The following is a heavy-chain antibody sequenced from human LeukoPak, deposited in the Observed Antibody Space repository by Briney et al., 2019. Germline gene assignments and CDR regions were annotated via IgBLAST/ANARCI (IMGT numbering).Heavy chain of an antibody. D-gene: IGHD3-22*01. J-gene: IGHJ3*02. CDR2: IYYSGTA. CDR3: ARDYYDSGAYYSDAFDI. V-gene: IGHV4-39*07. CDR1: GGSISSSSYY. Sequence: SETLSLTCTVSGGSISSSSYYWGWIRQPPGKGLEWIGNIYYSGTAYYKPSLKSRVTISVDTSKNQFSLNLSSVTAADTAVYYCARDYYDSGAYYSDAFDIWGQGTMVTVSS.